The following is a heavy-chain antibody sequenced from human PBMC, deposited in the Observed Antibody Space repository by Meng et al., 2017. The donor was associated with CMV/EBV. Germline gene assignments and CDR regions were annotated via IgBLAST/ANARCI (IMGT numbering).Heavy chain of an antibody. Sequence: SGPTLVKPTQTLTLTCTFSGFSLSTSGRRVSWIRQPPGKALEWLARIDWDDDKFYSTSLKTRLTISKDTSKNQVVLTMTNMDPVDTATYYCARISLTCSSGWCFDYWGQGTLVTVSS. D-gene: IGHD6-19*01. V-gene: IGHV2-70D*14. J-gene: IGHJ4*02. CDR3: ARISLTCSSGWCFDY. CDR1: GFSLSTSGRR. CDR2: IDWDDDK.